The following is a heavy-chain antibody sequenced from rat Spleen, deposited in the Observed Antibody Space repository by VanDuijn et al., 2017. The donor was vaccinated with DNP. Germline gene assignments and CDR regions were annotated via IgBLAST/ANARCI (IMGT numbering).Heavy chain of an antibody. Sequence: EVQLVESGGGLVQPGRSLKLSCAASGFTFSDCDMAWVRQAPKKGLEWVATIIYDGSKSYYRDSVKGRFTISRDNAKNTQYLQMNRLRSEDTATYYCATPPCGYNYWYLDFWGPVTMVTVSS. J-gene: IGHJ1*01. CDR3: ATPPCGYNYWYLDF. CDR1: GFTFSDCD. V-gene: IGHV5S10*01. CDR2: IIYDGSKS. D-gene: IGHD1-4*01.